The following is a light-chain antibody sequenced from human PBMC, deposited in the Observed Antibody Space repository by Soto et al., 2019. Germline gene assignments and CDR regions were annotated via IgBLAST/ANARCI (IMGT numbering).Light chain of an antibody. CDR2: AAS. CDR1: QSISSW. J-gene: IGKJ5*01. CDR3: QQGDSFPIT. V-gene: IGKV1-12*01. Sequence: DIQMTQSPSSVSASVGDRVTITCRASQSISSWLAWYQQKPGTVPRLLIYAASSLQSGVPSRVRGSGAGTEFTLNISSLQPEDFGTYYCQQGDSFPITFGQGTRLEIK.